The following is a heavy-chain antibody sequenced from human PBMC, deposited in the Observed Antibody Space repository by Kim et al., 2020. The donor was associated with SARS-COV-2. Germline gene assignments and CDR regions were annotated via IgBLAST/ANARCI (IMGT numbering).Heavy chain of an antibody. CDR3: ARGVHHKSSSWYYCYGMDV. CDR2: INHSGST. Sequence: SETLSLTCAVYGGSFSGYYWSWIRQPPGKGLEWIGEINHSGSTNYNPSLKSRVTISVDTSKNQFSLKLSSVTAAGTAVYYCARGVHHKSSSWYYCYGMDVWGQGATVTVSS. V-gene: IGHV4-34*01. D-gene: IGHD6-13*01. J-gene: IGHJ6*02. CDR1: GGSFSGYY.